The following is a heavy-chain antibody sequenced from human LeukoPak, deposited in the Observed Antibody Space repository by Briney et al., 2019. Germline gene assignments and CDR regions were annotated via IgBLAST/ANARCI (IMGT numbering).Heavy chain of an antibody. Sequence: GGSLRLSCAASGISFRNYAMSWVRQAPARGPEWVSSLRGNDETFYADSVKGRFTLSRDDSRNTVYLQLNNLRVEATAIYYCARASWVSDPDAVRWGQGTQVTVSS. CDR3: ARASWVSDPDAVR. CDR1: GISFRNYA. J-gene: IGHJ4*02. CDR2: LRGNDET. V-gene: IGHV3-23*01. D-gene: IGHD3-10*01.